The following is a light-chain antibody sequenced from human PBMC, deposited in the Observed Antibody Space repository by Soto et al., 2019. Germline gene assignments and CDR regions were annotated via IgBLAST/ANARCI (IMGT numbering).Light chain of an antibody. CDR3: QQYDSSPKT. CDR1: QSVSSSY. Sequence: EIVLTQSPGTLSLSPGERATLSCRASQSVSSSYLAWYQQKPGQAPRLLIYGASSRATGIPDRFSGSGSGTDFTLTISRLEPEDFAVYYCQQYDSSPKTLGQGTKVDTK. V-gene: IGKV3-20*01. J-gene: IGKJ1*01. CDR2: GAS.